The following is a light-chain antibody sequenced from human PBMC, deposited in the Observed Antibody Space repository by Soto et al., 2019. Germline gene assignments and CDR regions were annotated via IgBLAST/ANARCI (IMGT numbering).Light chain of an antibody. Sequence: QSVLTQPASVSGSPGQSITMSCTGASSDIGGYNYVSWYQHHPGEAPKLLIYDVTNRPSGVSNRFTASKSGNTASLTISGLQAEDEADYYCSSYTTRNTVLFGGGTKVTVL. V-gene: IGLV2-14*01. CDR3: SSYTTRNTVL. J-gene: IGLJ2*01. CDR1: SSDIGGYNY. CDR2: DVT.